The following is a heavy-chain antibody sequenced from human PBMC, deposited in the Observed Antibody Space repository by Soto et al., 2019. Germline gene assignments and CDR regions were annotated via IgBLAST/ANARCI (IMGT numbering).Heavy chain of an antibody. Sequence: QAQVVQSGAEARAPGASGKVSCRASGYIFTSYYIHWVRQAPGQGLEYLGVAYPHAATTYVAQKFQGRITVTMDRSTSTVDIEVPSLTPEDTAVYYGARERDRAYWFDPWGQGTRVTVSS. V-gene: IGHV1-46*01. CDR3: ARERDRAYWFDP. J-gene: IGHJ5*02. CDR2: AYPHAATT. CDR1: GYIFTSYY.